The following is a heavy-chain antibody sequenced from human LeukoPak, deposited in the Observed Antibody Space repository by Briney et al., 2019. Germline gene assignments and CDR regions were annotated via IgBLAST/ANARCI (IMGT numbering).Heavy chain of an antibody. J-gene: IGHJ4*02. D-gene: IGHD5-18*01. CDR3: ARDQREYNYGNPSPFDY. V-gene: IGHV4-59*01. CDR2: IGSA. Sequence: IGSANHNPSLKSQISVSVDASKKQFSLRLSSVTAADTAVYYCARDQREYNYGNPSPFDYWGQGTLVTVSS.